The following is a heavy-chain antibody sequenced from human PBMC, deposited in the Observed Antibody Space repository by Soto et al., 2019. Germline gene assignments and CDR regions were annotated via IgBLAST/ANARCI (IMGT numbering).Heavy chain of an antibody. Sequence: EVQLVESGGGLVQPGGSLRLSCAASGFTFGDYYMDWVRQVPGKGLEWIGRTRNKGNNYATEYVASVKGRLTNSRDDSKDDMYLQMNTLKTEDTAVYYCARDTGGSYDYWGQGALVIVSS. CDR1: GFTFGDYY. J-gene: IGHJ4*02. CDR2: TRNKGNNYAT. V-gene: IGHV3-72*01. CDR3: ARDTGGSYDY. D-gene: IGHD1-26*01.